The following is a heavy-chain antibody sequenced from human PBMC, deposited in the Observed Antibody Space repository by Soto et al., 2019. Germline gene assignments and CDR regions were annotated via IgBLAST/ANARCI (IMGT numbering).Heavy chain of an antibody. CDR3: ARVTYCDILTGLFEY. J-gene: IGHJ4*02. D-gene: IGHD3-9*01. V-gene: IGHV4-39*07. CDR2: IYYSGST. Sequence: SETLSLTCTVSGGSISSSSYYWGWIRQPPGKGLEWIGSIYYSGSTNYNPSLKSRVTISVDTSKNQFSLKLSSVTAADTAVYYCARVTYCDILTGLFEYWGQGTLVTVSS. CDR1: GGSISSSSYY.